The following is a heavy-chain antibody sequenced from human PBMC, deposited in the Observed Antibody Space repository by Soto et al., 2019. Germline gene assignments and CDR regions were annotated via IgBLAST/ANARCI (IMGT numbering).Heavy chain of an antibody. J-gene: IGHJ5*02. CDR3: ASDVPSDYGDPNWFDP. CDR1: GYTFTSYD. CDR2: LNPNSGNT. V-gene: IGHV1-8*01. Sequence: QVQLVQSGAEVKKPGASVKVSCKASGYTFTSYDINWVRQATGQGLEWMGWLNPNSGNTGYAQKFPGIVTMTRNSSISRAYMELSSLRSEDTAVYYCASDVPSDYGDPNWFDPLGQGTLVTVSS. D-gene: IGHD4-17*01.